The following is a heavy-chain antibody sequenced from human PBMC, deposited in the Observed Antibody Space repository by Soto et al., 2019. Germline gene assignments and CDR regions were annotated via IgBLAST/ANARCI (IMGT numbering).Heavy chain of an antibody. CDR1: GYTFTSYY. CDR2: INPSGGST. V-gene: IGHV1-46*01. Sequence: GASVKVSCRASGYTFTSYYMHWVRQAPGQGLEWMGIINPSGGSTSYAQKFQGRVTMTRDTSTSTVYMEPSSLRSEDTAVYYCARERSYGYGFSYWGQGTLVTFSS. J-gene: IGHJ4*02. CDR3: ARERSYGYGFSY. D-gene: IGHD5-18*01.